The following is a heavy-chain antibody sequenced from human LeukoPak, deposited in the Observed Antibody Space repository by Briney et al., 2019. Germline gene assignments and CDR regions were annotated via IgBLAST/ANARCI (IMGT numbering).Heavy chain of an antibody. J-gene: IGHJ5*02. CDR2: IYYSGST. Sequence: NPSETLSLTCTVSGGSISSHYWSWIRQPPGKGLEWIGYIYYSGSTNYNPSLKSRVTISVDTSKNQFSLKLSSVTAADTAVYYCARDRGSGWSNWFDPWGQGTLVTVSS. V-gene: IGHV4-59*11. D-gene: IGHD6-19*01. CDR3: ARDRGSGWSNWFDP. CDR1: GGSISSHY.